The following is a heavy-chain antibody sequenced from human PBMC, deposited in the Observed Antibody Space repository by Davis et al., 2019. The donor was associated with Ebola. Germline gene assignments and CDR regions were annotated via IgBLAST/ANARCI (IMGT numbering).Heavy chain of an antibody. CDR3: TGADYGDYGVFDY. D-gene: IGHD4-17*01. CDR2: IRSKANNYAT. J-gene: IGHJ4*02. Sequence: GGSLRLSCAASGFTFSSYWMSWVRQASGKGLEWVGRIRSKANNYATAYAASVKGRFTISRDDSKNTAYLQMNSLKTEDTAVYYCTGADYGDYGVFDYWGQGTLVTVSS. CDR1: GFTFSSYW. V-gene: IGHV3-73*01.